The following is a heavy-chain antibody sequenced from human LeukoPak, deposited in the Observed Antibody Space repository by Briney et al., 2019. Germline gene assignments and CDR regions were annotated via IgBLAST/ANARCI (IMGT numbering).Heavy chain of an antibody. D-gene: IGHD7-27*01. CDR3: AKDRPGEPYGDDY. Sequence: GGSLRLSCAASGFTFSSYGMHWVRQAPGKGLEWVAVIWYDGSNKYYADSVKGRFTISRDNSKNTLYLQMDSLRAEDTAVYYCAKDRPGEPYGDDYWGQGTLVTVSS. J-gene: IGHJ4*02. CDR2: IWYDGSNK. CDR1: GFTFSSYG. V-gene: IGHV3-33*06.